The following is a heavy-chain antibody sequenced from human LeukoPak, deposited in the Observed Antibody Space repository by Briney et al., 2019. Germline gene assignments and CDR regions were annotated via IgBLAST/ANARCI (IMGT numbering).Heavy chain of an antibody. CDR1: GFTFSSYG. D-gene: IGHD4-23*01. V-gene: IGHV3-23*01. J-gene: IGHJ3*02. CDR2: ISGSGGST. Sequence: QPGGTLRLSCAASGFTFSSYGMSWVRQAPGKGLEWVSAISGSGGSTYYADSVKGRFTISRDNSKNTLYLQMNSLRAEDTAVYYCASPLGGNSPFDAFDIWGQGTMVTVSS. CDR3: ASPLGGNSPFDAFDI.